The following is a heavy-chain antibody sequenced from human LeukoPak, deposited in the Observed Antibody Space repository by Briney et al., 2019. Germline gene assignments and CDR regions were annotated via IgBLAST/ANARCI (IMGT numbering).Heavy chain of an antibody. V-gene: IGHV3-21*01. D-gene: IGHD3-10*01. CDR2: ITASSGYI. Sequence: GGSLRLSCAASGFTFSSYTMDWVRQAPGKGLEWVSSITASSGYIYYADSMKGLFTISRDNAENSLHLQLNSLRAEDTALYYCARESLYSGSASSDLDYWGQGTLVTVSS. CDR3: ARESLYSGSASSDLDY. J-gene: IGHJ4*02. CDR1: GFTFSSYT.